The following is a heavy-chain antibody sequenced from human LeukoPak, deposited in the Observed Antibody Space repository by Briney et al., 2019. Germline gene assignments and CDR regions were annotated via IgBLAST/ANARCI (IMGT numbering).Heavy chain of an antibody. CDR3: ARNLIVYDYVWGSYRYSSSGAFDI. Sequence: GASVKVSCKASAYTFTSSGISWVRQAPGQGVEWMGWISAYNGNTNYAQKLQGRVTMTTDTTTSTAYMELRSLRSDDTAVYYCARNLIVYDYVWGSYRYSSSGAFDIWGQGTMVTVSS. J-gene: IGHJ3*02. CDR2: ISAYNGNT. CDR1: AYTFTSSG. D-gene: IGHD3-16*02. V-gene: IGHV1-18*01.